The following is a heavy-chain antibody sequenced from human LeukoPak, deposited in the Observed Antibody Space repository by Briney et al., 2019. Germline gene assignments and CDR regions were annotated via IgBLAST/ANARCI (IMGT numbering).Heavy chain of an antibody. CDR1: GGSISSGGYY. V-gene: IGHV4-30-2*01. D-gene: IGHD3-22*01. CDR3: ARFLSLRYYDSSGYLFDY. CDR2: IYHSGST. Sequence: PSQTLSLTCTVSGGSISSGGYYWSWIRQPPGKGLEWIGYIYHSGSTYYNPSLKSRVTISVDRSKNQFSLKLSSVTAADTAVYYCARFLSLRYYDSSGYLFDYWGQGTLVTVSS. J-gene: IGHJ4*02.